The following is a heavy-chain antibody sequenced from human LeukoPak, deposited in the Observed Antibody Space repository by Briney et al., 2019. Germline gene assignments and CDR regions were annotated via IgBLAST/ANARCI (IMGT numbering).Heavy chain of an antibody. Sequence: GGSLRLSCAASGFTFRNYVIHWVRQAPGKGLEWVAVTSSDLNVKLYADSVKGRFTISRDDSRSTLYLQMNSLRPEDTAIYYCAREGYYGSGSPPSLYFDYWGQGTLVTVSP. V-gene: IGHV3-30-3*01. D-gene: IGHD3-10*01. CDR3: AREGYYGSGSPPSLYFDY. CDR2: TSSDLNVK. J-gene: IGHJ4*02. CDR1: GFTFRNYV.